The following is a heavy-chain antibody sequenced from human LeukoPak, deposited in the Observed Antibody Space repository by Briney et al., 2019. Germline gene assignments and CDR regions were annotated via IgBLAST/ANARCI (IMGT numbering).Heavy chain of an antibody. J-gene: IGHJ4*02. V-gene: IGHV4-59*01. CDR1: GGSISSYY. Sequence: KPSETLSLTCTVSGGSISSYYWSWIRQPPGKGLEWIGYIYYSGSTNYNPSLKSRVTISVDTSKNQFSLKLSSVTAADTAVYYCASGKSSALANYFDLWGQGTLVTVSS. D-gene: IGHD5-18*01. CDR2: IYYSGST. CDR3: ASGKSSALANYFDL.